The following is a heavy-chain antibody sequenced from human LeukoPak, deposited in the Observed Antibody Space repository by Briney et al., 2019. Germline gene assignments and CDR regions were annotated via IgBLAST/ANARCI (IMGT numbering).Heavy chain of an antibody. CDR1: GFTFSSYI. V-gene: IGHV3-21*01. Sequence: GGSLRLSCAASGFTFSSYIMTWVRQTPGKGLEWVSSISSDSSYIYYADSVKGRFTISRDNAKNSLNLQMNSLRAEDTAVYYCARGSVGGGNYFDYWGQGTLVTVSS. J-gene: IGHJ4*02. D-gene: IGHD3-16*01. CDR3: ARGSVGGGNYFDY. CDR2: ISSDSSYI.